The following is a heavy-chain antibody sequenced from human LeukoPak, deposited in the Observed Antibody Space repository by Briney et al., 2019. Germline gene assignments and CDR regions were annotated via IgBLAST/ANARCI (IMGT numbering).Heavy chain of an antibody. V-gene: IGHV3-15*01. Sequence: PGGSLRLSCAASGFTFSNAWMSWVRQAPGRGLEWVGRIKSKTDGGTTDYAAPVKGRFTISRDDSKNTLYLQMNSLKTEDTAVYCCTTDEVRLLWFGELFGREELTHWGQGTLVTVSS. D-gene: IGHD3-10*01. J-gene: IGHJ4*02. CDR1: GFTFSNAW. CDR3: TTDEVRLLWFGELFGREELTH. CDR2: IKSKTDGGTT.